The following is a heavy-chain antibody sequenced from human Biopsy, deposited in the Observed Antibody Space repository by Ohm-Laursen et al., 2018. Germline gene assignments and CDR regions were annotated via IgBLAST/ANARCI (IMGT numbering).Heavy chain of an antibody. CDR2: IYNDVST. Sequence: SQTLPLTCTVSGASVSSGSYDWSWIRQPPGKGLEWIGNIYNDVSTKYNPSLGSRVTISADKSANQFSLKLRSVTAADTAVYYCARGYAGLYEAFDFWGQGTVVTVAS. CDR1: GASVSSGSYD. CDR3: ARGYAGLYEAFDF. V-gene: IGHV4-61*01. J-gene: IGHJ3*01. D-gene: IGHD5-18*01.